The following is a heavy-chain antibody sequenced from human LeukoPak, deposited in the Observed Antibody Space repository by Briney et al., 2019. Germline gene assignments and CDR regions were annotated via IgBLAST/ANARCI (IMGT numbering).Heavy chain of an antibody. CDR2: TYYNSINSNWYK. Sequence: SQTLSLTCAISGDSVSTDSAGWNWIRQSPSRGLEWLGRTYYNSINSNWYKDYAPAVKSRITINPDTTKNQFSLKLSSVTAADTAVYYCARGQPNLGYCSSTSCYEVYFDYWGQGTLVTVSS. CDR3: ARGQPNLGYCSSTSCYEVYFDY. J-gene: IGHJ4*02. V-gene: IGHV6-1*01. CDR1: GDSVSTDSAG. D-gene: IGHD2-2*01.